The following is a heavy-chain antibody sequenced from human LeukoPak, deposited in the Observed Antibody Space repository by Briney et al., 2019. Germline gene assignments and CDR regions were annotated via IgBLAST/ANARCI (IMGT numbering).Heavy chain of an antibody. CDR2: IIPVFGTA. CDR1: GGTFSRNA. Sequence: ASVKVSCKASGGTFSRNAVSWVRQAPGQGLEWMGGIIPVFGTANYAQKFQGRVTITADESTSTAYMELSSLRSEDTAVYYCARGNWGGSIFDYWGQGTLVTVSS. D-gene: IGHD7-27*01. J-gene: IGHJ4*02. CDR3: ARGNWGGSIFDY. V-gene: IGHV1-69*13.